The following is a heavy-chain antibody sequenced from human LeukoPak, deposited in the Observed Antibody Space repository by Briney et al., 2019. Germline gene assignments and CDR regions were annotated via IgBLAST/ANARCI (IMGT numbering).Heavy chain of an antibody. CDR1: GYTFTSYG. V-gene: IGHV1-18*04. Sequence: ASVKVSCKASGYTFTSYGISWVRQAPGQGLEWMGWISAYNGNTNYAQKLQGRVTMTTDTSTSTAYMELRSLRSGDTAVYYCARACILTGYCTFDYWGQGTLVTVSS. J-gene: IGHJ4*02. CDR3: ARACILTGYCTFDY. D-gene: IGHD3-9*01. CDR2: ISAYNGNT.